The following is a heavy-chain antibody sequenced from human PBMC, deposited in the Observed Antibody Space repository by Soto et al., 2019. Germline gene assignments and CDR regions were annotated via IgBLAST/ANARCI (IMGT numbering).Heavy chain of an antibody. D-gene: IGHD2-8*01. CDR2: ISYDGSNK. CDR1: GFTFSSYA. J-gene: IGHJ1*01. V-gene: IGHV3-30-3*01. CDR3: ATEKILIYT. Sequence: PGGSLRLSCAASGFTFSSYAMHWVRQAPGKGLEWVAVISYDGSNKYYADSVKGRFTISRDNSKNTLYLQMNSLRAEDTAVYYCATEKILIYTWGQGAVLTISS.